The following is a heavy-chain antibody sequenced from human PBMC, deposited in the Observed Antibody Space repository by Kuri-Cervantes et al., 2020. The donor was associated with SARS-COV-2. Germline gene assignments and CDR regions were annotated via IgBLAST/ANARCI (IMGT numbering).Heavy chain of an antibody. Sequence: GESLKISCAASGFTFSSYSMNWVRQAPGKGLEWVSYISSSSSTIYYADSAKGRFTISRDNAKNSLYLQMNSLRDEATAVYYCARGSEAGYYYFDYWGQGTLVTVSS. V-gene: IGHV3-48*02. D-gene: IGHD3-9*01. CDR1: GFTFSSYS. J-gene: IGHJ4*02. CDR3: ARGSEAGYYYFDY. CDR2: ISSSSSTI.